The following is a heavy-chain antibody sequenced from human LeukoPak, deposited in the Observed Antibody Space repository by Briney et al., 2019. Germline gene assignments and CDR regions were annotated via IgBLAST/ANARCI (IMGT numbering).Heavy chain of an antibody. CDR1: GFTLSSYS. CDR2: IYSGGST. Sequence: GGSLRLSCAASGFTLSSYSMNWVRQAPGKGLEWVSIIYSGGSTFYADSVKGRFTISRDNSKNTLYLQMNSLRAEDTAVYYCARGGSYLSAFDIWGQRTMVTVSS. D-gene: IGHD1-26*01. V-gene: IGHV3-53*01. J-gene: IGHJ3*02. CDR3: ARGGSYLSAFDI.